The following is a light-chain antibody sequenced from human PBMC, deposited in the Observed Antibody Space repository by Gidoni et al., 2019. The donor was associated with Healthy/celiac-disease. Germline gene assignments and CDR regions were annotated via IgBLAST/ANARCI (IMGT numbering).Light chain of an antibody. CDR1: QSVSSSY. Sequence: EIVFPHSPGTLSLSPGERATLPCRASQSVSSSYLAWYQQKPGQAPRLLIYGASSRATGIPDRFSGSGSGTDFTLTISRLEPEDFAVYYCQQYGSSRTFXGXTKVEIK. CDR3: QQYGSSRT. J-gene: IGKJ4*01. V-gene: IGKV3-20*01. CDR2: GAS.